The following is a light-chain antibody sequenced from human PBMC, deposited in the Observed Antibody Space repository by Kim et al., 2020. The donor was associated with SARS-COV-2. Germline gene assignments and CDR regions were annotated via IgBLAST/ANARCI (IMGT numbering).Light chain of an antibody. CDR3: LQYHDWPLT. CDR1: QSINSN. J-gene: IGKJ4*01. CDR2: VAS. Sequence: SVSPGERATLSCRASQSINSNLAWYQQKPGQAPRLLIYVASSRATDFPARFSGSGSGTDFTLTISSLQSEDFAVYYCLQYHDWPLTFGGGTKLEIK. V-gene: IGKV3-15*01.